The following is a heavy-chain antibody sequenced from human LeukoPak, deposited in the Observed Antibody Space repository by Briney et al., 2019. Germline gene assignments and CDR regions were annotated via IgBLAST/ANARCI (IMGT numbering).Heavy chain of an antibody. J-gene: IGHJ6*03. V-gene: IGHV4-34*01. Sequence: SETLSLTCAVYGGSFSDYSWSWIRQPPGKGLEWIGEINHSGGTNNNPSLMSRVIMSVDTSKNQFSLKVSSVTAADTAVYYCARVENRYSINDWSRTGLGAYPTNYHYYMDVGGKGTTVTVSS. CDR1: GGSFSDYS. D-gene: IGHD2-21*01. CDR3: ARVENRYSINDWSRTGLGAYPTNYHYYMDV. CDR2: INHSGGT.